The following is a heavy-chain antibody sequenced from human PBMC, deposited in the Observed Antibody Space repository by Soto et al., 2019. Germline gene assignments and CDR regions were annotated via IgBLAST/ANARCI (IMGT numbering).Heavy chain of an antibody. CDR1: GYTFTSFD. Sequence: QAQLVQSGAEVKKPGASVKVSCKASGYTFTSFDINWVRQAPGHSLEWMGWMNPNSGNTGLAQKFQGRVTMTRNNSINTAYMELSSLGSEDTAVYYCSRRGYIGYYYYYLDVWGKGTTVTVSS. J-gene: IGHJ6*03. CDR3: SRRGYIGYYYYYLDV. V-gene: IGHV1-8*02. CDR2: MNPNSGNT. D-gene: IGHD5-12*01.